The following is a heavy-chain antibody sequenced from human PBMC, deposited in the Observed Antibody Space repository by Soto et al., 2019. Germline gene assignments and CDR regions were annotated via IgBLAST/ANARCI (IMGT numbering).Heavy chain of an antibody. V-gene: IGHV3-23*01. CDR3: VQEYYEGDYGDF. D-gene: IGHD3-22*01. J-gene: IGHJ4*02. CDR1: GFIFTNYD. CDR2: ITRDGTI. Sequence: EVQLLESGGGLVHPGESLRLSCAASGFIFTNYDMSWVRQARGEGLEWVSDITRDGTIYYTESVKGRFTISRDNSKNTVYLQRHSLRAEDTALYYRVQEYYEGDYGDFWGQGTLVTVSS.